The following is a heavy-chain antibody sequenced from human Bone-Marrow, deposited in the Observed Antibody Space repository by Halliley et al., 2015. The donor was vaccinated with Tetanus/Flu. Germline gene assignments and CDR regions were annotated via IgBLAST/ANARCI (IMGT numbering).Heavy chain of an antibody. D-gene: IGHD3-16*01. V-gene: IGHV3-7*03. J-gene: IGHJ4*02. Sequence: SLRLSCAASGFTFTSHWITWVRQAPGKGLEWVANIYNDGSQKNYVDSVKGRFTLSRDNAKNSVYLLMSSLRVEDTAVYYCAREANWGISYVDFWGQGSLVTVSP. CDR2: IYNDGSQK. CDR3: AREANWGISYVDF. CDR1: GFTFTSHW.